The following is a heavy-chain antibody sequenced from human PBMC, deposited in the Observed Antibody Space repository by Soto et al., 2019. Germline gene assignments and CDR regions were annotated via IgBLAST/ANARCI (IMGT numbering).Heavy chain of an antibody. Sequence: PGESLKISCKGSGYSFTSYWIGWVRQMPGKGLEWMGIIYPGDSDTRYSPSFQGQVTISADKSISTAYLQWSSLKASDTAMYYCAGRRYYGSGSYSYYYYGMDVWGQGTTVTVSS. CDR2: IYPGDSDT. D-gene: IGHD3-10*01. CDR3: AGRRYYGSGSYSYYYYGMDV. CDR1: GYSFTSYW. J-gene: IGHJ6*02. V-gene: IGHV5-51*01.